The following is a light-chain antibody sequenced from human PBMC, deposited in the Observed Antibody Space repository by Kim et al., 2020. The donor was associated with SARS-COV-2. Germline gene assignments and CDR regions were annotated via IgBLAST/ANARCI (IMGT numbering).Light chain of an antibody. CDR3: QQCKGAPWT. CDR1: QGISNY. Sequence: ASVGDRVTITSRASQGISNYLDWYQQKPGKVPKLLIYAASALRSGVPSRFSGSGSGTDFTLTITSLQPEDVAVYYCQQCKGAPWTFGHGTKVDIK. CDR2: AAS. V-gene: IGKV1-27*01. J-gene: IGKJ1*01.